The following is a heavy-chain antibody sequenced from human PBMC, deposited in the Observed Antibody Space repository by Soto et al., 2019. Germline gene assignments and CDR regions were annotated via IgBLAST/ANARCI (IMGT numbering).Heavy chain of an antibody. V-gene: IGHV4-34*01. CDR3: ARVKPMYDFWSGFYYYYYGMDV. CDR2: INHSGST. D-gene: IGHD3-3*01. Sequence: LSLTCAVYGGSFSGYYWSWIRQPPGKGLEWIGEINHSGSTNYNPSLKSRVTISVDTSKNQFSLKLSSVTAADTAVYYCARVKPMYDFWSGFYYYYYGMDVWGQGTTVTVSS. J-gene: IGHJ6*02. CDR1: GGSFSGYY.